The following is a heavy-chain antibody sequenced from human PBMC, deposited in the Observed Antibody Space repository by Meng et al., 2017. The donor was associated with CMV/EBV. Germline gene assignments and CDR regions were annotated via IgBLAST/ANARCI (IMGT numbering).Heavy chain of an antibody. V-gene: IGHV3-7*01. D-gene: IGHD2-21*01. CDR3: ARYSNKRTPFEPRYYFDY. CDR2: IKQDGSEK. J-gene: IGHJ4*02. Sequence: GVLKISCAASGFTFSSYWMSWVRQAPGKGLEWVANIKQDGSEKYYVDSVKGRFTISRDNAKNSLYLQMNSLRAEDTAVYYCARYSNKRTPFEPRYYFDYWGQGTLVTVSS. CDR1: GFTFSSYW.